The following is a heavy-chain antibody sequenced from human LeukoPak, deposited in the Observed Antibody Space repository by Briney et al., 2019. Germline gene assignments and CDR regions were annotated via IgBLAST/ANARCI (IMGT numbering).Heavy chain of an antibody. CDR3: ARASYSSTWYFNYYFYMDV. D-gene: IGHD6-13*01. V-gene: IGHV3-7*04. J-gene: IGHJ6*03. Sequence: GRFTISRDNAKNSLYLQMNSLRAEDTAVYFCARASYSSTWYFNYYFYMDVWGKGTTVTISS.